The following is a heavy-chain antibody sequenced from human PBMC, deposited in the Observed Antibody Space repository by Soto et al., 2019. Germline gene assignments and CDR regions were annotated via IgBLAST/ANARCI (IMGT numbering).Heavy chain of an antibody. Sequence: PGESLKISCXGSGYNFANFWIGWVRQVPGKGLEWMGMIFPGDSDTKNSPSLEGQITMSVDKSDSSAYLQWRSLKASDTAIYYCAAGYSTGLDAFDIWGQGTMVTVSS. V-gene: IGHV5-51*01. CDR3: AAGYSTGLDAFDI. D-gene: IGHD2-8*02. J-gene: IGHJ3*02. CDR1: GYNFANFW. CDR2: IFPGDSDT.